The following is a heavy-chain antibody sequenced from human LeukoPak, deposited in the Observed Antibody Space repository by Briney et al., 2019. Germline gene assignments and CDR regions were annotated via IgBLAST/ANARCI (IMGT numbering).Heavy chain of an antibody. CDR3: ARQTLTYYYDSSGYSEGAYFDY. Sequence: PSETLSLTCTVSGGSISTYYWSWIRQPPGKGLEWIGYIYYSGSTNYNPSLKSRVTISVDTSKNQFSLKLSSVTAADTALYYCARQTLTYYYDSSGYSEGAYFDYWGQGTLVTVSA. CDR1: GGSISTYY. V-gene: IGHV4-59*08. D-gene: IGHD3-22*01. CDR2: IYYSGST. J-gene: IGHJ4*02.